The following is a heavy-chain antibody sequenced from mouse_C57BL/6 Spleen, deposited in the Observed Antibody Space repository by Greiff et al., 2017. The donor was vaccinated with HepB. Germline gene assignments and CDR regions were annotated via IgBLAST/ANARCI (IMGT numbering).Heavy chain of an antibody. CDR2: IDPSDSET. V-gene: IGHV1-52*01. J-gene: IGHJ4*01. CDR1: GYTFTSYW. D-gene: IGHD2-1*01. CDR3: ARSPWGNYVHYYAMDY. Sequence: QVQLQQPGAELVRPGSSVKLSCKASGYTFTSYWMHWVKQRPIQGLEWIGNIDPSDSETHYNQKFKDKATLTVDKSSSTAYMQLSSLTSEDSAVYYCARSPWGNYVHYYAMDYWGQGTSVTVSS.